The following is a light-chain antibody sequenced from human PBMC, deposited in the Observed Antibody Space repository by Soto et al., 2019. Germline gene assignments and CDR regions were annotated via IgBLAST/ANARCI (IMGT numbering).Light chain of an antibody. J-gene: IGKJ4*01. CDR1: QSIRNY. Sequence: EVVLTQSPATLSLSPGERATLSCRASQSIRNYLAWYQQKPGQSPRLLIYDASNRATGIPARFRGSGSGTDFLLTISSLEPEDSAVYYCQQRNDWVTFGGGTKVEIK. V-gene: IGKV3-11*01. CDR3: QQRNDWVT. CDR2: DAS.